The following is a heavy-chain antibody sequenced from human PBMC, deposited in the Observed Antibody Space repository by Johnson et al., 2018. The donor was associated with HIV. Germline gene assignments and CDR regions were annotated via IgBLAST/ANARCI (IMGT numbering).Heavy chain of an antibody. Sequence: QVQLVESGGGVVQPGRSLRLSCAASGFTFSSYGMHWVRQAPGKGLEWVAVMWYDGSNKYYADSVKGRFTVSRDNSKNTVYLQMNSLRAEDTAVYYCAKGGLGILDAFDFWGQGTMVTV. CDR3: AKGGLGILDAFDF. J-gene: IGHJ3*01. D-gene: IGHD7-27*01. CDR1: GFTFSSYG. CDR2: MWYDGSNK. V-gene: IGHV3-33*03.